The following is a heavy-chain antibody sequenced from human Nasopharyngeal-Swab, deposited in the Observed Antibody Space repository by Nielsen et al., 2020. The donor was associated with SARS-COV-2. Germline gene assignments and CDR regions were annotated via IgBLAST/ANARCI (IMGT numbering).Heavy chain of an antibody. CDR2: IWYDGSNK. D-gene: IGHD6-13*01. Sequence: GESLKISCAASGFTFSSYGMHWVRQAPGKGLEWVAVIWYDGSNKYYADSVKGRFTISRDNSKNTLYLQMNSLRAEDTAVYNCARDLYSTSRGSFGYWGQGTLVTVSS. CDR3: ARDLYSTSRGSFGY. J-gene: IGHJ4*02. CDR1: GFTFSSYG. V-gene: IGHV3-33*01.